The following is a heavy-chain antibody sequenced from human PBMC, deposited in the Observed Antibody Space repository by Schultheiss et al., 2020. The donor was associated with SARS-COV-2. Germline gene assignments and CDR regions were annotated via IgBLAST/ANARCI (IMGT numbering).Heavy chain of an antibody. Sequence: ASVKVSCKASGYTFTSYDINWVRQATGQGLEWMGIINPSGGSTSYAQKFQGRVTMTRDTSTSTAYMELSSLRSEDTAVYYCAKAITSGSYEGFDPWGQGTLVTVSS. CDR3: AKAITSGSYEGFDP. CDR2: INPSGGST. V-gene: IGHV1-46*01. CDR1: GYTFTSYD. J-gene: IGHJ5*02. D-gene: IGHD1-26*01.